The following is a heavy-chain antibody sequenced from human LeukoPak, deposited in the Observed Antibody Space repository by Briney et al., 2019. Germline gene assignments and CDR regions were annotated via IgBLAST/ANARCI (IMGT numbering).Heavy chain of an antibody. CDR3: ARDSGFVYSNYHYYYYMDV. V-gene: IGHV4-59*01. J-gene: IGHJ6*03. CDR1: GGSISSYY. CDR2: IYYSGST. Sequence: PSETLSLTCTVSGGSISSYYWSWIRQPPGEGLEWIGYIYYSGSTNYNPSPKSRVTISVDTSKNQFSLKLCSVTAADTAVYYCARDSGFVYSNYHYYYYMDVWGKGTTVTVSS. D-gene: IGHD4-11*01.